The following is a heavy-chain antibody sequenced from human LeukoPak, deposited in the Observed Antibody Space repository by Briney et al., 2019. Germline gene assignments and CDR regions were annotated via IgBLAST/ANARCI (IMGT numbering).Heavy chain of an antibody. J-gene: IGHJ5*02. Sequence: GGSLRLSCAASGFTFSSYWMSWVRQAPGKGLEWVANIKEDGSEKYYVDSVKGRFTISRDNARNSLSLQMNSLRAEDTGVYYCARGPPLFDPWGQGTLVAVSS. CDR3: ARGPPLFDP. CDR2: IKEDGSEK. V-gene: IGHV3-7*01. CDR1: GFTFSSYW.